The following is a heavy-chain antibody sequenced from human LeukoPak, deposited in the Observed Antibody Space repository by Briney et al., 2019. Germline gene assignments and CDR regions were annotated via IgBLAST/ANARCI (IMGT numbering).Heavy chain of an antibody. V-gene: IGHV4-59*01. CDR1: GGSISSYY. D-gene: IGHD1-26*01. CDR2: IYYSGST. Sequence: KASETLSLTCTVSGGSISSYYWSWIRQPPGKGLEWIGYIYYSGSTNYNPSLKSRVTISVDTSKNQFSLKLSSVTAADTAVYYCARKWELLHDYWGQGTLVTVSS. CDR3: ARKWELLHDY. J-gene: IGHJ4*02.